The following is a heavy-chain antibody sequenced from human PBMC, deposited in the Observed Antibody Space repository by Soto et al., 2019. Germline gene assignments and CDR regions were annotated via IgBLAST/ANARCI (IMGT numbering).Heavy chain of an antibody. CDR3: APRRGFGEFKFDP. V-gene: IGHV2-5*02. CDR1: GFSLSTSGVG. Sequence: QITLKESGPTLVKPTQTLTLTCTFSGFSLSTSGVGVGWIRQPPGRALEWLALIYWDDDKRYSPSLKSRLTSTQATAKTQVVHTMTNIDPVDTATHYCAPRRGFGEFKFDPWGQGTLVTVSS. CDR2: IYWDDDK. J-gene: IGHJ5*02. D-gene: IGHD3-10*01.